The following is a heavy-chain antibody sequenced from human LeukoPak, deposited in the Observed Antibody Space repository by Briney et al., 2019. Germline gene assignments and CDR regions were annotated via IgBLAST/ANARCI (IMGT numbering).Heavy chain of an antibody. D-gene: IGHD5-12*01. CDR2: MSGGGGVT. Sequence: GGSLRLSCAASGFTFSSYAMSWVRLPPGKGLKWVSSMSGGGGVTYYADSVKGRFTISRDNSKNTLYLQMNSLRAEDTAVYYCAKDPRVATIEIFDYWGQGTLVTVSS. CDR1: GFTFSSYA. V-gene: IGHV3-23*01. J-gene: IGHJ4*02. CDR3: AKDPRVATIEIFDY.